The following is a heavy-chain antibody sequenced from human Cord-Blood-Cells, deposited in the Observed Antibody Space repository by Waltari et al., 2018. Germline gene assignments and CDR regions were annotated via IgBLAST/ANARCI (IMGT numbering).Heavy chain of an antibody. D-gene: IGHD4-4*01. CDR1: GGSISSYY. V-gene: IGHV4-4*07. CDR3: ARDSEDYKNGWFDP. CDR2: IYTSGST. J-gene: IGHJ5*02. Sequence: QVQLQESGPGLVTPSEPLSPTCTASGGSISSYYWSWIRQPAGKGLEWIGRIYTSGSTNYNPSLKSRVTMSVDTSKNQFSLKLSSVTAADTAVYYCARDSEDYKNGWFDPWGQGTLVTVSS.